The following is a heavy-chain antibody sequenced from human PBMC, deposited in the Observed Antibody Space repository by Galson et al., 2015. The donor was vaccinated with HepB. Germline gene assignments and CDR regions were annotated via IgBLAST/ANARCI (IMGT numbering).Heavy chain of an antibody. CDR2: INPNRGGT. CDR1: GYTFAVSY. Sequence: SVKVSCKASGYTFAVSYIHWVRQAPGQGLEWMRRINPNRGGTTYAPKFQGRVTMTRDASISTAYMELSRLTSDDTAVYYCARDAPYYDSLTGPPDYWGQGTLVTVSS. J-gene: IGHJ4*02. D-gene: IGHD3-9*01. V-gene: IGHV1-2*06. CDR3: ARDAPYYDSLTGPPDY.